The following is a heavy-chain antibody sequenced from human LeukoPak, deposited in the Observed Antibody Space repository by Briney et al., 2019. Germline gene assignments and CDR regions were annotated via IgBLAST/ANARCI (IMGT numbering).Heavy chain of an antibody. CDR3: AKGCCTDGRCSGFDC. V-gene: IGHV3-23*01. CDR1: GFTFSNYA. J-gene: IGHJ4*02. Sequence: PGGSLRLSCAASGFTFSNYAMSWVRQAPGKGLEWVSTISGSGDSSYYVDSVKGRFTISRDSSKSTLYLQMNSLRAEDTAIYYCAKGCCTDGRCSGFDCWGQGTLVTVS. CDR2: ISGSGDSS. D-gene: IGHD2-15*01.